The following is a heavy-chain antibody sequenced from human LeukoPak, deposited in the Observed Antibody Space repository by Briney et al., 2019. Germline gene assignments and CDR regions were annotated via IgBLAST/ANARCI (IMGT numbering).Heavy chain of an antibody. CDR2: ISYDGSNK. V-gene: IGHV3-30*04. Sequence: GGSLRLYCAASGFTFSSYAMHWVRQAPGKGLKWVAVISYDGSNKYYADSVKGRFTISRDNSKNTLYLQMNSLRAEDTAVYYCARDPLGTRPGFDYWGQGTLVTVSS. CDR1: GFTFSSYA. CDR3: ARDPLGTRPGFDY. J-gene: IGHJ4*02. D-gene: IGHD1-1*01.